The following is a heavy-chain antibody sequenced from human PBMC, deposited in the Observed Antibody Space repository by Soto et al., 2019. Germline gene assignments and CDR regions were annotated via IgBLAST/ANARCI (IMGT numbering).Heavy chain of an antibody. CDR1: GGSFSGYY. Sequence: QVQLQQWGAGLLKPSETLSLTCAVYGGSFSGYYWSWIRQPPGKGLEWTGEINHSGSTNYNQSLKSRVTISLDTSKNQFSLKLSSETAADTAVYYCARESSGEYGDYKEGGSWYDYWGQGTLVTVSS. J-gene: IGHJ4*02. V-gene: IGHV4-34*01. CDR3: ARESSGEYGDYKEGGSWYDY. D-gene: IGHD4-17*01. CDR2: INHSGST.